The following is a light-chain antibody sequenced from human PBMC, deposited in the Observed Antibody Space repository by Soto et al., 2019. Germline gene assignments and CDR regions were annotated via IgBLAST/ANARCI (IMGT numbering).Light chain of an antibody. CDR2: NAS. Sequence: DSQMTQYPSTLSASVGDRVTITCRASQSISSWLAWYQQKPGKAPKLLISNASTLQSGVPPRFSGSGSGTEFTLTISSLPPDDFATYYCQQYESYPMTFGGGTKVEIK. V-gene: IGKV1-5*03. CDR3: QQYESYPMT. CDR1: QSISSW. J-gene: IGKJ4*01.